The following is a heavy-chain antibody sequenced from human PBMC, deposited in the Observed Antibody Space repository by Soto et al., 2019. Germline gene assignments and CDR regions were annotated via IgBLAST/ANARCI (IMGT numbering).Heavy chain of an antibody. J-gene: IGHJ4*02. CDR3: ARHGLTSDSGYPLDF. CDR1: GYSFTTYW. CDR2: IYPGDFDI. Sequence: PWELLKISCRTFGYSFTTYWIAWVRQMPGKGLEWMGIIYPGDFDIRYSPSFQGQVTISADRSISPAYLQWSSLQASDTAMYYCARHGLTSDSGYPLDFWGQGTLVTVSS. D-gene: IGHD6-25*01. V-gene: IGHV5-51*01.